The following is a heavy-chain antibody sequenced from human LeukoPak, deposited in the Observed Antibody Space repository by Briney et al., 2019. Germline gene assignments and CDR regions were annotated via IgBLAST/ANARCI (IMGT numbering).Heavy chain of an antibody. Sequence: GGSLRLSCAASGFTFSSYAMGWVSQAPGQGLEWVSTISDSGGSTYYADSVKGRFTISRDNSRNTLYLQMNSLRADDTAIYYCANRIPAGGRYYLDYWGQGTLVTVSS. J-gene: IGHJ4*02. D-gene: IGHD6-25*01. CDR1: GFTFSSYA. CDR3: ANRIPAGGRYYLDY. V-gene: IGHV3-23*01. CDR2: ISDSGGST.